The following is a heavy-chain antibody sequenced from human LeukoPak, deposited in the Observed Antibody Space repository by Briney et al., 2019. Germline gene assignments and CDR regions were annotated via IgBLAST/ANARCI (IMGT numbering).Heavy chain of an antibody. CDR1: GVSISSYY. D-gene: IGHD3-16*01. V-gene: IGHV4-59*12. CDR3: AREGFSPVGFDY. Sequence: SETLSLTCTVSGVSISSYYWSWIRQPPGKGLEWIGEIYHSGSTNYNPSLKSRVTISVDKSKNQFSLKLSPVTAADTAVYYCAREGFSPVGFDYWGQGTLVTVSS. CDR2: IYHSGST. J-gene: IGHJ4*02.